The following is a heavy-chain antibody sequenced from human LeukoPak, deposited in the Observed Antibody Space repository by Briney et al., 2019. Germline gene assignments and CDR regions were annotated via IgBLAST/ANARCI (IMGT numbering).Heavy chain of an antibody. V-gene: IGHV4-59*01. CDR1: GGSMSSYY. D-gene: IGHD3-22*01. CDR2: IYYSGTT. CDR3: GRVDSSGYKDLIDY. Sequence: SETLSLTCTVSGGSMSSYYWSWIRQPPGKSLEWIGYIYYSGTTNYNPTLKSRVTISVDTSKNQFSLKLSSVTAADTAVYYCGRVDSSGYKDLIDYWGEGTLVTVSS. J-gene: IGHJ4*02.